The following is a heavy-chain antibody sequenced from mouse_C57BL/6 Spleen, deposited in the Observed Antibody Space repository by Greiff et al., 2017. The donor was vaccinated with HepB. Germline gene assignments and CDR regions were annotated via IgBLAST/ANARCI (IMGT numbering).Heavy chain of an antibody. D-gene: IGHD1-1*01. J-gene: IGHJ1*03. CDR2: IHPNSGST. V-gene: IGHV1-64*01. CDR1: GYTFPSYW. Sequence: VQLQQPGAELVKPGASVKLSCKASGYTFPSYWVHWVKQRPGQGLDWIGMIHPNSGSTNYNEKFKSKAKLTVDKSASTAYMQLSSLTSEDSAVYYCARGASTVVAHWYFDVWGTGTTVTVSS. CDR3: ARGASTVVAHWYFDV.